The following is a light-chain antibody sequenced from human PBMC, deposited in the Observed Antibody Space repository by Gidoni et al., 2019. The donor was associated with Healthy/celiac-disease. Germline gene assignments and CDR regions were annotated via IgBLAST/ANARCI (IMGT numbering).Light chain of an antibody. CDR1: QSVSSY. J-gene: IGKJ1*01. Sequence: ELVLTQSPATLSLSPGERATLSCRASQSVSSYLAWYQQKPGQAPRLLSYDASNRSTGIPARFSGSGSGTDFTLTISSLEPEDFAVYYCQQRSNWPPTWTFGQXAKVEIK. CDR2: DAS. CDR3: QQRSNWPPTWT. V-gene: IGKV3-11*01.